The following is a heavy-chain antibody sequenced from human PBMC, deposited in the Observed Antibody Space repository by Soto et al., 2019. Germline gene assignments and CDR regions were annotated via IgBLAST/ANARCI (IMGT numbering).Heavy chain of an antibody. Sequence: GSLRLSCAASGFTFSSYSMNWVRQAPGKGLEWVSSISSSSSYIYYADSVKGRFTISRDNAKNSLYLQMNSLRAEDTAVYYCARSLIQLWHYYYYGMDVWGQGTTVTVSS. CDR1: GFTFSSYS. CDR3: ARSLIQLWHYYYYGMDV. CDR2: ISSSSSYI. D-gene: IGHD5-18*01. V-gene: IGHV3-21*01. J-gene: IGHJ6*02.